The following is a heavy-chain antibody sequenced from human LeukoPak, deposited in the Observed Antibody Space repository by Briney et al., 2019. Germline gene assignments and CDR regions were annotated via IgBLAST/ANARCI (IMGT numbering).Heavy chain of an antibody. CDR3: AKGSSNYYYEY. Sequence: GGSLRLSCAASGFTFSTYAMSWVRQAPGKGLEWASTISVGGTNTYYADSVKGRFTISRDDSKNTLYLQMNSLRAEDTAIYYCAKGSSNYYYEYWGQGILVTVSS. CDR1: GFTFSTYA. V-gene: IGHV3-23*01. CDR2: ISVGGTNT. D-gene: IGHD3-10*01. J-gene: IGHJ4*02.